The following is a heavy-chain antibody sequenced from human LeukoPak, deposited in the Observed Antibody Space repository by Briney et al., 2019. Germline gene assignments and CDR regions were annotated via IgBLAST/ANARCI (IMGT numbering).Heavy chain of an antibody. Sequence: SGGSLRLSCAASGFTFSSYAMSWVRQAPGKGLEWVSAISGSGGSTYYADSVKGRFTISRDNSKNTLYLQMNSLRAEGTAVYYCAKDPYYYDSSGYYPFDYWGQGTLVTVSS. J-gene: IGHJ4*02. V-gene: IGHV3-23*01. CDR1: GFTFSSYA. CDR2: ISGSGGST. D-gene: IGHD3-22*01. CDR3: AKDPYYYDSSGYYPFDY.